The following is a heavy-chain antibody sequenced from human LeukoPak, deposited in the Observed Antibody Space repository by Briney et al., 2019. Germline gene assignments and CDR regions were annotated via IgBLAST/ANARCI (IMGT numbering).Heavy chain of an antibody. CDR2: ISAYNGNT. J-gene: IGHJ4*02. D-gene: IGHD1-14*01. Sequence: ASVRVSCTSSGYILTNYAITWVRQAPGQGLELMGWISAYNGNTDYAQKFQGRVTMTTDTSTRTAYMDLRSLRSDDTAVYYCARGRLGVSGYKDYFDYWGQGTLVTVSS. CDR3: ARGRLGVSGYKDYFDY. CDR1: GYILTNYA. V-gene: IGHV1-18*01.